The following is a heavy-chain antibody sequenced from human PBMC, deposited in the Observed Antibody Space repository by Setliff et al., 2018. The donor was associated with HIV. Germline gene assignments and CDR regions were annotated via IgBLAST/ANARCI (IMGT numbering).Heavy chain of an antibody. V-gene: IGHV4-59*01. D-gene: IGHD6-19*01. Sequence: SETLSLTCTVSGGSISSYYWSWIRQPPGKGLEWIGYIYYSGSTNYNPSLKSRVTISVDTSKNQFSLKLSSVTAADTAVYYCARGEGAGLGYSSGWAYHYYGMDVWGQGTTVTVSS. J-gene: IGHJ6*02. CDR2: IYYSGST. CDR3: ARGEGAGLGYSSGWAYHYYGMDV. CDR1: GGSISSYY.